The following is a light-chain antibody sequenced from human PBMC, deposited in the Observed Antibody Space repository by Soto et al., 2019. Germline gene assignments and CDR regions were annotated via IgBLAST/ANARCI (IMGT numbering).Light chain of an antibody. CDR3: QQSYSTPLT. V-gene: IGKV1-39*01. CDR1: QSISSY. Sequence: DIQMTQSPSSLSASVGDRVTITCRASQSISSYLNLYQQKPGKAPKLLIYAASSLQSGVPSRFSGSGSGTDFNLTISSLQPEDFATYYCQQSYSTPLTFGGGTQVEIK. CDR2: AAS. J-gene: IGKJ4*01.